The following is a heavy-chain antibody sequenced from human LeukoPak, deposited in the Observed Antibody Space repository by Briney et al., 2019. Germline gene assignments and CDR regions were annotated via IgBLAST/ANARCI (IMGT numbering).Heavy chain of an antibody. CDR1: RFTFSSYS. Sequence: PGGSLRLSCAASRFTFSSYSMNWVRQAPGKGLEWVSSIYYADSLKGRFTISRDNAKNSLYLQMNSLRAEDTAVYYCAGSDTTGYSPREWDYWYFDLWGRGTLVTVSS. D-gene: IGHD3-9*01. CDR2: I. J-gene: IGHJ2*01. V-gene: IGHV3-21*01. CDR3: AGSDTTGYSPREWDYWYFDL.